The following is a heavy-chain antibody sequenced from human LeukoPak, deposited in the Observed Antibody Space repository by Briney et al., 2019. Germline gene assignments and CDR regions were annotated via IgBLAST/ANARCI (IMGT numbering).Heavy chain of an antibody. V-gene: IGHV4-39*07. J-gene: IGHJ5*02. CDR2: IYFSGAT. CDR3: AKGAGGFSYYNWFDP. CDR1: GGSVSSSSYF. Sequence: PSETLSLTCTVSGGSVSSSSYFWGWIRQSPGKGLEWIGNIYFSGATYYNPSLASRVTISVDTSKNQFSLKLASVTAADTAIYYCAKGAGGFSYYNWFDPWGQGTLVTVSS. D-gene: IGHD5-18*01.